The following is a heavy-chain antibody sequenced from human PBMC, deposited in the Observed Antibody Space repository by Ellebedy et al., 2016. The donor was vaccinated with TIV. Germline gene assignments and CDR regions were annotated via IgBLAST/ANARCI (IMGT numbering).Heavy chain of an antibody. CDR3: ARDSYSFDSSGYYFDY. CDR1: GFIFSNYG. J-gene: IGHJ4*02. CDR2: IWYDGSNR. D-gene: IGHD3-22*01. V-gene: IGHV3-33*08. Sequence: GGSLRLXXAASGFIFSNYGMHWVRQAPGKGLEWVAGIWYDGSNRNYADSVKGRFTISRDNSKNALYLQMNSLRAEDTAVYYCARDSYSFDSSGYYFDYWGQGTLVTVSS.